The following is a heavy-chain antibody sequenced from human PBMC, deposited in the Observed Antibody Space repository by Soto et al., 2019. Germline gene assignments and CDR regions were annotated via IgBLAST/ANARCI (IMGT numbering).Heavy chain of an antibody. CDR2: ISSTTNYI. CDR1: GFIFTRYS. J-gene: IGHJ4*02. V-gene: IGHV3-21*06. CDR3: AIESEDLTSNFDY. Sequence: PGGSLRLSCAASGFIFTRYSMNWVRQAPGKGLEWVSSISSTTNYIYYGDSMKGRFTISRDNAKNSLYLEMNSLRAEDTAVYYCAIESEDLTSNFDYWGQGTLVTVSS.